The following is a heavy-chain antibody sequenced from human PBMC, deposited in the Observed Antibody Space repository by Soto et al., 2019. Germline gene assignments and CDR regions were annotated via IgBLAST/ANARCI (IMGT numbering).Heavy chain of an antibody. J-gene: IGHJ4*02. CDR1: GFTFSSYA. Sequence: GGSLRLSYSASGFTFSSYAMHWVRQAPGKGLEYVSAISSNGGSTYYADSVKGRFTISRDNSKNTLYLQMSSLRAEDTAVYYCVKGLGGLHSGERNTAYWGQGTLVTVSS. D-gene: IGHD5-12*01. CDR2: ISSNGGST. V-gene: IGHV3-64D*08. CDR3: VKGLGGLHSGERNTAY.